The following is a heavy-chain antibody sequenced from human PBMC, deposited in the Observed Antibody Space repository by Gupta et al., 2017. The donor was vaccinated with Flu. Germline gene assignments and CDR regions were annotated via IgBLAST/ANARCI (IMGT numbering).Heavy chain of an antibody. J-gene: IGHJ5*02. CDR1: GFPFSSYS. V-gene: IGHV3-48*02. CDR3: ARDLIVVVPAAQFSEDNWFDP. Sequence: EVQLVESGGGLVQPGGSLRLSCAASGFPFSSYSMNWVRQAPGKGLEWVSYISSSSSTIYYADSVKGRFTISRDNAKNSLYLQMNSLRDEDTAVYYCARDLIVVVPAAQFSEDNWFDPWGQGTLVTVSS. CDR2: ISSSSSTI. D-gene: IGHD2-2*01.